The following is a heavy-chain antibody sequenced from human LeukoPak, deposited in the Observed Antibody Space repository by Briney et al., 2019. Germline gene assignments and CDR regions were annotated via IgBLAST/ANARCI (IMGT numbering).Heavy chain of an antibody. CDR3: ARVASSSWLLFYGMDV. V-gene: IGHV1-2*02. Sequence: PRASVTVSCKASGYTFTGYYMHWVRQAPGQGLEWMGWINPNSGGTNYAQKFQGRVTMTRDTSISTAYMELSRLRSDDTAVYYCARVASSSWLLFYGMDVWGQGTTVTVSS. CDR2: INPNSGGT. CDR1: GYTFTGYY. D-gene: IGHD6-13*01. J-gene: IGHJ6*02.